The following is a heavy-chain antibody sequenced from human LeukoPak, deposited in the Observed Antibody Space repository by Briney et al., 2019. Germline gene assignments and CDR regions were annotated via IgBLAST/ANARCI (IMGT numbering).Heavy chain of an antibody. CDR3: AREGEGRWLRD. J-gene: IGHJ4*02. V-gene: IGHV3-30-3*01. CDR1: GFTFSSYA. D-gene: IGHD5-24*01. CDR2: ISEDGNTE. Sequence: GGSLRLSCAASGFTFSSYALHWVRQAPGKGLEWVALISEDGNTEYSADSAKGRFTISRAISKQTLYLQIHNLRTEDTAVYYCAREGEGRWLRDWGQGVLVTVSS.